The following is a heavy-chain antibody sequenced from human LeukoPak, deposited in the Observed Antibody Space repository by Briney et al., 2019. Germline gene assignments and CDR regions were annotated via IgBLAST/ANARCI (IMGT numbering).Heavy chain of an antibody. D-gene: IGHD4-17*01. CDR1: GFTFSSYE. J-gene: IGHJ4*02. CDR3: AREHTTVTSLLDY. Sequence: PGGSLRLSCAVSGFTFSSYEMNWVRQAPGKGLEWVSYISSSGSTIYYADSVKGRFTISRDNARNSLYLQMNSLRAEDTAVYYCAREHTTVTSLLDYWGQGTLVTVSS. CDR2: ISSSGSTI. V-gene: IGHV3-48*03.